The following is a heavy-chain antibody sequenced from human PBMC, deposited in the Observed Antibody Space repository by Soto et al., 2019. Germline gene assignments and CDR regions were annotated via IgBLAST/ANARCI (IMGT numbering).Heavy chain of an antibody. D-gene: IGHD6-19*01. CDR1: GYSFTSYW. CDR3: ARHQSCGWTSHWYFDL. J-gene: IGHJ2*01. V-gene: IGHV5-51*01. CDR2: IYPGDSDT. Sequence: GESLKISCEGSGYSFTSYWIGWVRQMPGKGLEWMGIIYPGDSDTRYSPSFQDQVTISADKSISTAYLQWSSLKASDTSLYYFARHQSCGWTSHWYFDLWGRGTLVTVSS.